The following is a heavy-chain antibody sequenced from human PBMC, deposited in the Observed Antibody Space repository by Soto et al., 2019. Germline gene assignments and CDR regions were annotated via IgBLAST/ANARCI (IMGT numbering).Heavy chain of an antibody. J-gene: IGHJ6*02. CDR2: IYYSGST. D-gene: IGHD2-8*01. CDR3: ARDRTNYYYYGMDV. Sequence: SETLSLTCTVSGGSISSGGYYWSWIRQHPGKGLEWIGYIYYSGSTYYNPSLKSRVTISVDTSKNQFSLKLSSVTAADTAVYYCARDRTNYYYYGMDVWGQGTTVTVS. V-gene: IGHV4-31*03. CDR1: GGSISSGGYY.